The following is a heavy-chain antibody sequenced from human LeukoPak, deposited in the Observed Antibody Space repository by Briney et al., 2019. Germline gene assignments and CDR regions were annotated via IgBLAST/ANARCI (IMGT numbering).Heavy chain of an antibody. CDR2: VSGGGGTT. CDR3: AKAAVVVAAMDY. CDR1: GFTFSSYA. Sequence: GGSLRLSCAASGFTFSSYAMSWVRQAPGKGLEWVSTVSGGGGTTYYADSVKGRFTISRDNSKNTLFLQMNSLRAEDTAIYYCAKAAVVVAAMDYWGQGTLVTVSS. D-gene: IGHD2-15*01. J-gene: IGHJ4*02. V-gene: IGHV3-23*01.